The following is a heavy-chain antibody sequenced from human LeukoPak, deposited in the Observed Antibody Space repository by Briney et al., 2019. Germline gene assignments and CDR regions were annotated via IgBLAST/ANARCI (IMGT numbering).Heavy chain of an antibody. V-gene: IGHV1-69*05. D-gene: IGHD3-16*01. CDR2: IIPIFGTA. CDR3: ARGEGTLPWPHFDY. Sequence: SVKVSCKASGGTFSSYAISWVRQAPGQGLEWMGRIIPIFGTANYAQKFQGRATITTDESTSTAYMELSSLRSEDTAVYYCARGEGTLPWPHFDYWGQGTLVTVSS. J-gene: IGHJ4*02. CDR1: GGTFSSYA.